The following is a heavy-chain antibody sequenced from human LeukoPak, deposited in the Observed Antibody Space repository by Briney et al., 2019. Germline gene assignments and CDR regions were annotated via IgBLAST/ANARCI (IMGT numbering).Heavy chain of an antibody. CDR2: ITGGGGST. CDR1: GFTFSSYS. Sequence: GGSLRLSCAASGFTFSSYSMNWVRQAPGKGLEWVSGITGGGGSTYYADSVKGRFTISRDNSKNTLYLQMNSLRAEDTAVYYCAKSSGSYRYNWFDPWGQGTLVTVSS. D-gene: IGHD3-10*01. V-gene: IGHV3-23*01. J-gene: IGHJ5*02. CDR3: AKSSGSYRYNWFDP.